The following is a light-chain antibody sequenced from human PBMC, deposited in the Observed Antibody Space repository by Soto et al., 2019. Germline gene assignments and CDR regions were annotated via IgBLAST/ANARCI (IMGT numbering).Light chain of an antibody. CDR1: SSNIENNY. Sequence: QSVLTQPPSVSAAPGQKVTISCSGSSSNIENNYVCWYQQFPGTAPKLLIYDNDERHSGIPDRFSGSKSGTSATLGITGLQTGDEADYYCSSYTNINTRACVFGTGTKVTVL. J-gene: IGLJ1*01. CDR2: DND. CDR3: SSYTNINTRACV. V-gene: IGLV1-51*01.